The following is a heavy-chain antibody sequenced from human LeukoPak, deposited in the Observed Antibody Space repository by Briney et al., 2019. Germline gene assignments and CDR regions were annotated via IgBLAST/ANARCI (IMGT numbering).Heavy chain of an antibody. D-gene: IGHD6-13*01. CDR1: GFTFSSYA. CDR2: ISGSGGST. CDR3: AKDRFLRYSPDY. Sequence: GGSLRLSCAASGFTFSSYAMSWVRQAPGKGLEWASAISGSGGSTYYADSVKGRFTISRDNSKNTLYLQMNSLRAEDTAVYYCAKDRFLRYSPDYWGQGTLATVSS. J-gene: IGHJ4*02. V-gene: IGHV3-23*01.